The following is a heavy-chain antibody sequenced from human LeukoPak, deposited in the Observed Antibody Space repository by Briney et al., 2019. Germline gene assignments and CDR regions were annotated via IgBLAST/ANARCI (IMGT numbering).Heavy chain of an antibody. D-gene: IGHD3-9*01. V-gene: IGHV1-18*01. Sequence: ASVKVSCKASGYTFTSYGISWVRQAPGQGLEWMGWISAYNGNTNYAQKLQGRVTMTTDTSTSTAYMELRSLRSDDTAVCYCARDRTIPSYYDILTGYRTVDAFDIWGQGTMVTVSS. CDR3: ARDRTIPSYYDILTGYRTVDAFDI. J-gene: IGHJ3*02. CDR2: ISAYNGNT. CDR1: GYTFTSYG.